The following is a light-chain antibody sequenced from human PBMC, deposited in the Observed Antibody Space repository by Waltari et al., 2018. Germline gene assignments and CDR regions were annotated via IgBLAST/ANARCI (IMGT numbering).Light chain of an antibody. J-gene: IGLJ2*01. CDR3: GTWDNGLTAMV. CDR2: DNA. Sequence: QSVLTQPPSLSAAPGQKVTISCSGRPSNIGENYVPWYQQFPGAAPKVLIYDNAKRASGIHDRFSGSKSGTSATLDITGLQTADEAEYYCGTWDNGLTAMVFGGGTKLTVL. CDR1: PSNIGENY. V-gene: IGLV1-51*01.